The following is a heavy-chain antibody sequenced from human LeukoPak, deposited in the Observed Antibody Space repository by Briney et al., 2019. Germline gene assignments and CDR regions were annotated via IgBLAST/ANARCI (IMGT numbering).Heavy chain of an antibody. CDR3: ARHPEIRIAAAGLLIPPDY. CDR2: IYPGDSDT. D-gene: IGHD6-13*01. V-gene: IGHV5-51*01. J-gene: IGHJ4*02. CDR1: GYSFTSYW. Sequence: GESLKISCKGSGYSFTSYWIGWVRQMPGKGLEWMGIIYPGDSDTRYSPSFQGQVTISADKSISTAYLQWSSLKASDTAMYYCARHPEIRIAAAGLLIPPDYWGQGTLVTVSS.